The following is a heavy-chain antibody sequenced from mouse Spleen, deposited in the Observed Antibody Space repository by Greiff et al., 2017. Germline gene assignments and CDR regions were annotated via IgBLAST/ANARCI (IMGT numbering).Heavy chain of an antibody. V-gene: IGHV5-15*04. D-gene: IGHD2-2*01. CDR2: ISNLAYSI. CDR3: ARRGGLRGDFDY. CDR1: GFTFSDYG. Sequence: EVKLVESGGGLVKPGGSLKLSCAASGFTFSDYGMAWVRQAPGKGPEWVAFISNLAYSIYYADTVTGRFTISRENAKNTLYLEMSSLRSEDTAMYYCARRGGLRGDFDYWGQGTTLTVSS. J-gene: IGHJ2*01.